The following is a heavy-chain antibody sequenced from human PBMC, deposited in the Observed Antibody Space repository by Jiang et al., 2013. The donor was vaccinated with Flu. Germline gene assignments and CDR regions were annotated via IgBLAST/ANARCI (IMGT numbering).Heavy chain of an antibody. CDR3: TRGYSRSFDY. D-gene: IGHD5-12*01. Sequence: VKGRFTNSRDNSKNTLYLQMNNLRAEDTAIYYCTRGYSRSFDYWGQGTLVTVSS. J-gene: IGHJ4*02. V-gene: IGHV3-30*01.